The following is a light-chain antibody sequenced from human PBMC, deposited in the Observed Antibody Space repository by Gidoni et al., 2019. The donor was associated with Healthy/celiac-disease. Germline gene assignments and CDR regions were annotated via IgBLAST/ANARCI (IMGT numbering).Light chain of an antibody. J-gene: IGKJ2*01. CDR2: GTS. CDR3: QQSDTTPPT. Sequence: DIQMTQSPSSLSASVGDRVTITCRASQTIGKYLNWYQQKENTAPKLLIYGTSSLQSGVPSRFSGSGSGTYFTLAISNLQPEDVATYYCQQSDTTPPTFGQGTKLEI. CDR1: QTIGKY. V-gene: IGKV1-39*01.